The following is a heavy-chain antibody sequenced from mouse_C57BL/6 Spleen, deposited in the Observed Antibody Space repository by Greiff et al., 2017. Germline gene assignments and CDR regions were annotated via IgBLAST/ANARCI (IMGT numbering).Heavy chain of an antibody. Sequence: VQLQESGPELVKPGASVKISCKASGYAFSSSWMHWVKQRPGQGLEWIGRINPGNGDTNYNGKFKGKATLTADKSSSTAYMQLSSLSSEDSAVSFCSRDYGSSLRFAYWGQGTLVTVSA. V-gene: IGHV1-82*01. CDR1: GYAFSSSW. D-gene: IGHD1-1*01. CDR2: INPGNGDT. CDR3: SRDYGSSLRFAY. J-gene: IGHJ3*01.